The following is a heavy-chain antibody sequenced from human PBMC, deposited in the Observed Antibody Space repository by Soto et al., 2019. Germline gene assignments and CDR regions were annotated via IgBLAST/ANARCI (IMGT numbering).Heavy chain of an antibody. CDR2: INHSGST. D-gene: IGHD3-10*01. CDR1: GGSFSGYS. Sequence: PSETLSLTCAVYGGSFSGYSWSWIRQPPGKGLEWIGEINHSGSTNYNPSLKSRVTISVDTSKNQFSLKLSSVTAADTAVYYCARTGRYYYGSGRLYYFDYWGQGTLVTVSS. V-gene: IGHV4-34*01. J-gene: IGHJ4*02. CDR3: ARTGRYYYGSGRLYYFDY.